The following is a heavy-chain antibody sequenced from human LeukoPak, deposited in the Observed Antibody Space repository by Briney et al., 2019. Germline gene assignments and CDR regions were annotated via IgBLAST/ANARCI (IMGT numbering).Heavy chain of an antibody. CDR1: GFTFSAYE. CDR2: ITGSGSAL. V-gene: IGHV3-48*03. J-gene: IGHJ6*04. D-gene: IGHD3-10*02. Sequence: PGGSLRLSCAASGFTFSAYEMNWVRQAPGKGLEWISHITGSGSALFYAESVKGRFAISRDNAKNSLYLQMNSLRAEDTAVYYCAELGITMIGGVWGKGTTVTISS. CDR3: AELGITMIGGV.